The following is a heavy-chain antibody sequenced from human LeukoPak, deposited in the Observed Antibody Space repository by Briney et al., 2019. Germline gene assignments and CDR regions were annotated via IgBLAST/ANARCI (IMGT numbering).Heavy chain of an antibody. Sequence: SETLSLTCTVSGGSISSYYWSWIRRPPGKGLEWIGYIYYSGSTNYNPSLKSRVTISVDTSKNQFSLKLSSVTAADTAVYYCSVGAVWGSYRLDYWGQGTLVTVSS. D-gene: IGHD3-16*02. CDR3: SVGAVWGSYRLDY. J-gene: IGHJ4*02. V-gene: IGHV4-59*01. CDR2: IYYSGST. CDR1: GGSISSYY.